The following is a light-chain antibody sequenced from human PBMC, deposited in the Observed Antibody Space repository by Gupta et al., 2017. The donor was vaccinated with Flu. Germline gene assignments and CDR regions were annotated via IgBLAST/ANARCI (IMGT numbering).Light chain of an antibody. CDR1: KLGEKF. CDR2: QDS. J-gene: IGLJ2*01. V-gene: IGLV3-1*01. Sequence: PGQTASITCSGDKLGEKFASWYQQKPGQSPVLVIYQDSKRPSGIPERFSGSNSGNTATLTISGTQAVDEGDYYCQAWDSGIVVFGGGTKVTVL. CDR3: QAWDSGIVV.